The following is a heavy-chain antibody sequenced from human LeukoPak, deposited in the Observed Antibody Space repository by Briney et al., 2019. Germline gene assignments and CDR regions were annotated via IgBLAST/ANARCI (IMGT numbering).Heavy chain of an antibody. CDR2: ISGSGSST. Sequence: AGSLRLSCAASGFIFSSYAMSWVRQAPGKGLEWVSAISGSGSSTYYADSVKGRFTISRDISKNTLYLQMNSLRAEDTAVYYCAKSRSAWYWGAFDYWGQGTLVTVSS. CDR1: GFIFSSYA. CDR3: AKSRSAWYWGAFDY. V-gene: IGHV3-23*01. D-gene: IGHD6-19*01. J-gene: IGHJ4*02.